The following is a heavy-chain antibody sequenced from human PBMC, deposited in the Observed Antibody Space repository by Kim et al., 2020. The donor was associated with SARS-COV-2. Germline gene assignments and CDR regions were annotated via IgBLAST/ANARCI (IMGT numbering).Heavy chain of an antibody. D-gene: IGHD3-10*01. CDR3: ARDFYGSGSLEPWIDP. CDR1: GFTFGSYG. V-gene: IGHV3-33*08. Sequence: GGSLRLSCVASGFTFGSYGMHWVRQAPGKGLEWVSLILSDGGNKYYADSVRGRFTVFRDNFKNTLYLQMHSLRADDSAMYYCARDFYGSGSLEPWIDPWGQGTLVTVSS. CDR2: ILSDGGNK. J-gene: IGHJ5*02.